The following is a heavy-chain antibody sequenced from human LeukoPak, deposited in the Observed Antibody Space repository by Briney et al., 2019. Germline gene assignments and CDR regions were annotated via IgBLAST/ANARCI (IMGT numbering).Heavy chain of an antibody. CDR3: ARDPGVRPPLLWFGELLGTNYYYYMDV. V-gene: IGHV3-21*01. Sequence: PGGSLRLSCAASGFTFSSYSMNWVRQAPGKGLEWVSSISSSSSYIYYADSVKGRFTISRDNAKNSLYLQMNSLRAEDTAVYYCARDPGVRPPLLWFGELLGTNYYYYMDVWGKGTTVTISS. CDR1: GFTFSSYS. J-gene: IGHJ6*03. D-gene: IGHD3-10*01. CDR2: ISSSSSYI.